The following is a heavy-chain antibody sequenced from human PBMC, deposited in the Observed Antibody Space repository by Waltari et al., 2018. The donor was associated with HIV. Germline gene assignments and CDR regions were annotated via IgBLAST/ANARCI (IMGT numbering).Heavy chain of an antibody. CDR2: ISSGSSFI. D-gene: IGHD5-12*01. J-gene: IGHJ4*02. CDR3: ARDMATFTGAYYFDT. V-gene: IGHV3-21*01. Sequence: EVQLMESGGRLVKPGGSLRLSCPASGCRFVRHSLSWVRQAPGKGLEWVASISSGSSFITYSGSVKGRFTISRGNAENSLYLQMNSLRAEDTAVYYCARDMATFTGAYYFDTWGQGTLVTVSS. CDR1: GCRFVRHS.